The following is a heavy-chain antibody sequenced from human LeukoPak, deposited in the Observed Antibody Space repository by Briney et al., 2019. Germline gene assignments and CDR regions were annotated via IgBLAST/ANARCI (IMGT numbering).Heavy chain of an antibody. Sequence: GGFLRLSCAASGFTLHFYSLNWVRQAPGKGLEWISFISHMGDTTYYADSVKGRFTISRDNAKNSLFLQMNSLRVEDTAVYYCARSRRGSGYYSGLDVWGRGTTVTVSS. V-gene: IGHV3-48*01. J-gene: IGHJ6*02. CDR2: ISHMGDTT. CDR3: ARSRRGSGYYSGLDV. D-gene: IGHD2-15*01. CDR1: GFTLHFYS.